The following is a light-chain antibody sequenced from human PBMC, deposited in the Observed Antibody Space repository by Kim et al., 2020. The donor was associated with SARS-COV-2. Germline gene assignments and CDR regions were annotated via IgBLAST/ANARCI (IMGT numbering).Light chain of an antibody. CDR1: NSNIGANT. V-gene: IGLV1-44*01. J-gene: IGLJ3*02. CDR2: SNN. CDR3: ATWDDSLDAWV. Sequence: QSVLTQPPSASGTPGQRVTISCSGGNSNIGANTVNWYQQFPGTAPKLLIYSNNRRPSGVPDRFSVSKSGTSASLAISGLQSEDEADYYCATWDDSLDAWVFGGGTQLTVL.